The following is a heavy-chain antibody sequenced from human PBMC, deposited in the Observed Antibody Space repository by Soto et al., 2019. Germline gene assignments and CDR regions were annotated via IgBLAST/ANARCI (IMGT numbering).Heavy chain of an antibody. CDR3: AREEEFAWSWFDP. D-gene: IGHD3-3*01. V-gene: IGHV4-59*01. CDR2: TYYSGST. Sequence: QVQLQESGPGLVKPSETLSLTCTVSGGSISSYYWSWIRQPPGKGLEWTGYTYYSGSTNYNPSLKSRLTISVDPTKNQFSLKLSSVTAADTAVYYCAREEEFAWSWFDPWGQGTMVTVSS. CDR1: GGSISSYY. J-gene: IGHJ5*02.